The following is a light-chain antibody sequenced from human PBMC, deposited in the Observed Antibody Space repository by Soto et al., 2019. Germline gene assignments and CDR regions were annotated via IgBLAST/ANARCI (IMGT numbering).Light chain of an antibody. V-gene: IGLV2-14*03. CDR3: SSFTSSSTFV. J-gene: IGLJ1*01. CDR1: SSDVGRYNY. CDR2: DVS. Sequence: QSVLAQPASVSGHRGPSITISCTGTSSDVGRYNYVSWFQQHPGKVPKLIIYDVSNWPSGVSDRFSGSKSGNTASLTISGLHPEDEADYYCSSFTSSSTFVFGTGTKVNVL.